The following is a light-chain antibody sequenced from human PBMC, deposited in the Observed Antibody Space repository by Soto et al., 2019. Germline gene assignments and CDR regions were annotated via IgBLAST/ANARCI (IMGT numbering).Light chain of an antibody. CDR1: QNIGSF. CDR2: DAS. CDR3: QQSDSKPLT. J-gene: IGKJ2*01. V-gene: IGKV1-39*01. Sequence: DIQMTQSPSSLSASVGDRVTITCRASQNIGSFLSWYQQKPGKAPKLLIYDASSLQSGVPSRFSGSGSGTDLTLTISSIQPEDFATYYCQQSDSKPLTFGQGTKVEIK.